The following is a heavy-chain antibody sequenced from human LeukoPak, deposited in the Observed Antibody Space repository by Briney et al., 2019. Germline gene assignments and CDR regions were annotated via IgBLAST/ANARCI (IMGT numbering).Heavy chain of an antibody. CDR2: IYSGGST. CDR3: ARGGESGFNYGYSDY. CDR1: GFTVSSNY. D-gene: IGHD5-18*01. Sequence: GGSLRLSCAVSGFTVSSNYMSWVRQAPGKGLEWASVIYSGGSTYYADSVKGRFIISRDNSKNTLYLQMNSLRAEDTAVYYCARGGESGFNYGYSDYWGQGTLVTVSS. V-gene: IGHV3-53*01. J-gene: IGHJ4*02.